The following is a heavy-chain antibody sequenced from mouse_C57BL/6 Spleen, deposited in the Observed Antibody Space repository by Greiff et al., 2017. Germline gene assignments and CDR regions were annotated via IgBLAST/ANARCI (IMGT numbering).Heavy chain of an antibody. Sequence: VQLQQSGPELVKPGASVKISCKASGYSFTGYYMNWVKQSPEKSLEWIGEINPSTGGTTYNQKFKAKATLTVDKSSSTAYMQLKSLTSEDSAVYYCARGYDYDEGLFAYWGQGTLVTVSA. CDR2: INPSTGGT. CDR3: ARGYDYDEGLFAY. V-gene: IGHV1-42*01. J-gene: IGHJ3*01. D-gene: IGHD2-4*01. CDR1: GYSFTGYY.